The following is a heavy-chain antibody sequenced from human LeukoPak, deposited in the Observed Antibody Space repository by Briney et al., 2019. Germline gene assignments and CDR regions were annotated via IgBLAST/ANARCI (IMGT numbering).Heavy chain of an antibody. CDR2: FYYTGST. V-gene: IGHV4-59*02. J-gene: IGHJ4*02. CDR1: GGSVSRDY. Sequence: SETLSLTCTVSGGSVSRDYWSWIRQPPGKGLEWIGYFYYTGSTNYNPSLWSRVTISIDMSKNQFSLTLSSVTAADTAVYYCARGPRDCFDYWGQGTLVTVSS. CDR3: ARGPRDCFDY.